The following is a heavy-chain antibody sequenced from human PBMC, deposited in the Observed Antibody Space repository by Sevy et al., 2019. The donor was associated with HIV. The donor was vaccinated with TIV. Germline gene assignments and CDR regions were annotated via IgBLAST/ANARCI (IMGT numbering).Heavy chain of an antibody. V-gene: IGHV3-7*01. CDR3: ATSYGSRDC. J-gene: IGHJ4*02. CDR1: GFTFSDYW. Sequence: GGSLRLSCVASGFTFSDYWMSWVRQAPGKGLEWVASLKQDGSQKNYVDSVKGRFAISRDNAKNSLYLEMNSLRVEDTAVYYGATSYGSRDCWGQGTLVTVSS. CDR2: LKQDGSQK. D-gene: IGHD2-15*01.